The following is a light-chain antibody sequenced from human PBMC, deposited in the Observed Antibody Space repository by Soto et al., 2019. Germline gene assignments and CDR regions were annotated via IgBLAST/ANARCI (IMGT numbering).Light chain of an antibody. Sequence: DIQMTQSASSLSASVGDRVTITCRASQGISNYLVWYQQIPGKVPKLLIYAATTLQSGVPSRFSGSGSGTDFTLTISGLQPEDVATYYCQNYNGAPWTFGQGTKVEIK. J-gene: IGKJ1*01. CDR3: QNYNGAPWT. CDR2: AAT. V-gene: IGKV1-27*01. CDR1: QGISNY.